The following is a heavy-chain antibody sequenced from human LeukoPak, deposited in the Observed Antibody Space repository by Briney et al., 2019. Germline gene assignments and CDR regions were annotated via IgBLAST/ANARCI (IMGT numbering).Heavy chain of an antibody. J-gene: IGHJ4*02. V-gene: IGHV3-33*01. CDR2: VRYDGSEK. D-gene: IGHD1-14*01. CDR1: GFTLSHHG. Sequence: PGRSLRLSCIASGFTLSHHGMHWVRQPPSKGREWVAFVRYDGSEKYYADSVKGRFNVSRDNSNNALNLQMNTLTVEDTAVYYCARALSSTGGSYYFDSWGQGTLVTVSS. CDR3: ARALSSTGGSYYFDS.